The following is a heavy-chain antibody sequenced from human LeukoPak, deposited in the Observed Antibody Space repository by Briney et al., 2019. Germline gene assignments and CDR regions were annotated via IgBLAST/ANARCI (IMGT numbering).Heavy chain of an antibody. J-gene: IGHJ4*02. D-gene: IGHD3-22*01. CDR3: ARGGRVNSGYYYSDY. CDR2: INHSGST. V-gene: IGHV4-34*01. Sequence: SETLSLTCAVYGGSFSGYYWSWIRQPPGKGLEWIGEINHSGSTNYNPSLKSRVTISIDTSKSQFSLKLSSVTDADTAVYYCARGGRVNSGYYYSDYWGQGTLVTVSS. CDR1: GGSFSGYY.